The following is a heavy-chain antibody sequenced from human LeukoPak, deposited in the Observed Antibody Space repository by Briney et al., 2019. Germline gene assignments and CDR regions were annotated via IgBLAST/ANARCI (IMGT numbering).Heavy chain of an antibody. CDR1: GYSFTSYW. CDR2: IYPGDSDT. D-gene: IGHD3-9*01. J-gene: IGHJ4*02. CDR3: ARRGYDTGTDY. V-gene: IGHV5-51*01. Sequence: GESLKISCKGSGYSFTSYWISWVRQMPGRGLEWMGFIYPGDSDTRYSPSFQGQVIISADKSTSTAYLQWSSLKASDTAMYYCARRGYDTGTDYWGQGALVTVSS.